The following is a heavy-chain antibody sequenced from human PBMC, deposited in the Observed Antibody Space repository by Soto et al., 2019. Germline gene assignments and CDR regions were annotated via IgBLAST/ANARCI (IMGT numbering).Heavy chain of an antibody. Sequence: QVHLVQSGAEVKKSGASVKVSCKAPAYIFITNTIYWVRQAPGQGLECMGMINPRDGSTLYAQKLQGRVTMTSDTSTSKVYMELSSLRSEDTAVYYCAKGGGSLDYWGQGTLVTVSS. J-gene: IGHJ4*02. V-gene: IGHV1-46*04. CDR2: INPRDGST. CDR3: AKGGGSLDY. CDR1: AYIFITNT.